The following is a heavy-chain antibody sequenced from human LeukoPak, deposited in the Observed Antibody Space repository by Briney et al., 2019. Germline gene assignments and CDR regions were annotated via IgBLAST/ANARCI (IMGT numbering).Heavy chain of an antibody. Sequence: GGSLRLSCAASGFTFDDYAMHWVRQAPGKGLEWVSGISWNSGSIGYADSVKGRFTISRDNAKNSLYLQMNSLRAEDMALYYCARDLSLIALTDWGQGTLVTVSS. D-gene: IGHD3-22*01. J-gene: IGHJ4*02. CDR2: ISWNSGSI. CDR3: ARDLSLIALTD. V-gene: IGHV3-9*03. CDR1: GFTFDDYA.